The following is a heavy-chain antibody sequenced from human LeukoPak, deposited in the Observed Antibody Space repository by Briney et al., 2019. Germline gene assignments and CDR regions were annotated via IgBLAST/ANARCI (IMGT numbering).Heavy chain of an antibody. V-gene: IGHV6-1*01. CDR3: AREGGYSGYDFYFDY. D-gene: IGHD5-12*01. CDR1: GDSVSSNSAA. J-gene: IGHJ4*02. Sequence: SQTLSLTCAISGDSVSSNSAAWNWIRQSPSRGLEWLGRTYYRSKWYNDYAASVKSRITINPDTSKNQFSLQLNSVTPEDTAMYYCAREGGYSGYDFYFDYWGQGTLVTASS. CDR2: TYYRSKWYN.